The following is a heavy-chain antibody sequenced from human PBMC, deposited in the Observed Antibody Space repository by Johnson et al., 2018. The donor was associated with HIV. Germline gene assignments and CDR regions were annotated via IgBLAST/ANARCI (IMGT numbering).Heavy chain of an antibody. J-gene: IGHJ3*02. CDR1: GFTFSDYG. CDR2: ISSDGNNK. D-gene: IGHD2-2*01. V-gene: IGHV3-30*03. Sequence: QVQLVESGGGVVQPGRSLRLSCAGSGFTFSDYGIHWVRQAPGKGLEWVAVISSDGNNKFYSDSVKGRFTVSRDNSKNTLYLQMNSLRGDDTAVYYCARPAIVVLPAGAFDIWGPGTMVTVSS. CDR3: ARPAIVVLPAGAFDI.